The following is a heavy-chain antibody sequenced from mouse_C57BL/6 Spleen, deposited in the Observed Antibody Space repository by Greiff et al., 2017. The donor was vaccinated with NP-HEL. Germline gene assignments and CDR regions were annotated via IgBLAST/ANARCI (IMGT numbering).Heavy chain of an antibody. Sequence: VQLQQPGAELVMPGASVKLSCKASGYTFTSYWMHWVKQRPGQGLEWIGEIDPSDSYTNYNQKFKGKSTLTVDKSSSTAYMQLSSLTSEDSAVYYCARWLPSYWYFEVWGTGTTVTVSS. V-gene: IGHV1-69*01. CDR2: IDPSDSYT. CDR1: GYTFTSYW. CDR3: ARWLPSYWYFEV. J-gene: IGHJ1*03. D-gene: IGHD2-2*01.